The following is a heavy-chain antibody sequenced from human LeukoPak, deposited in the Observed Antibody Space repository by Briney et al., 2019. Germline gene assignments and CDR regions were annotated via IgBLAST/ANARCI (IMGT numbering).Heavy chain of an antibody. CDR2: IRYDGSNK. CDR1: GFTFSNFG. CDR3: ARSITMIGGATWPIDY. V-gene: IGHV3-30*02. Sequence: GGSLRLSCAASGFTFSNFGMHWVRQAPAKGLEWVALIRYDGSNKYYVDSVKGRFTISRANSKNTLYLQMNSLRAEDTAVYYCARSITMIGGATWPIDYWGLGRLVIVSS. J-gene: IGHJ4*02. D-gene: IGHD3-10*01.